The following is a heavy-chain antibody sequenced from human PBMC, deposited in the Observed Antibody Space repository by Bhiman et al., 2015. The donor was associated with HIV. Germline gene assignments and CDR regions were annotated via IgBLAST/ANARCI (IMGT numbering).Heavy chain of an antibody. CDR2: ISDYWIRT. CDR1: GFSFSSSW. D-gene: IGHD1-26*01. J-gene: IGHJ1*01. CDR3: AKAQPGNWYSGSPLLWAEYFQH. Sequence: EVHLVESGGDLVQPGGSLRLSCTGSGFSFSSSWMHWVRQAPGKGLEWVSRISDYWIRTDYADSVTGRFTISRDNAKNSLYVQMNSLRPEDTALYYCAKAQPGNWYSGSPLLWAEYFQHWGQGTLVTVSS. V-gene: IGHV3-74*01.